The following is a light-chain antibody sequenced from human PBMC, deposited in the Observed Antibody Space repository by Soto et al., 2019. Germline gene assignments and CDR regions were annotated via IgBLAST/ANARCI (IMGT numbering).Light chain of an antibody. CDR3: QQRSNWPFLT. CDR1: QSVSSY. CDR2: DAS. Sequence: EIVLTQSPATLSLSPGERATLSCRASQSVSSYLAWYQQKPGQAPRLLIYDASNRATGIPARFSGSGSGTDFTLTISSLEPEAFAVYYCQQRSNWPFLTFGGGTKVE. V-gene: IGKV3-11*01. J-gene: IGKJ4*01.